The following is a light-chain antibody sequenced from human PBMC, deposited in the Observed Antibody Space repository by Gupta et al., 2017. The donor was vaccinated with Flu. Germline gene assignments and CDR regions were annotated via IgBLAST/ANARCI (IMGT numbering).Light chain of an antibody. Sequence: QSALTQPASVSWSPGQSVTISCTGTSIHFRRSYSVTWYRQNSGKAPKLVIYDVSSRPSGVSSRFSGSKYGNTASLTISGLQAEDETDYYCSSYTSSNTFYVFGSGTKVTVL. V-gene: IGLV2-14*01. J-gene: IGLJ1*01. CDR2: DVS. CDR3: SSYTSSNTFYV. CDR1: SIHFRRSYS.